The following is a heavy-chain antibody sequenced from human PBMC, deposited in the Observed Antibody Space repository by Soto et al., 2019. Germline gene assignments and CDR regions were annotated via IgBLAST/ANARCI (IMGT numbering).Heavy chain of an antibody. CDR3: ARGSGYSAKYFQH. CDR2: IYHSGST. V-gene: IGHV4-30-2*01. D-gene: IGHD3-22*01. J-gene: IGHJ1*01. CDR1: GGSISSGGYS. Sequence: SETLSLTCAVSGGSISSGGYSWSWIRQPPGKGLEWIGYIYHSGSTYYNPSLKSRVTISVDRSKNQFSLKLSSVTAADTAVYYWARGSGYSAKYFQHWGQATLVTVPS.